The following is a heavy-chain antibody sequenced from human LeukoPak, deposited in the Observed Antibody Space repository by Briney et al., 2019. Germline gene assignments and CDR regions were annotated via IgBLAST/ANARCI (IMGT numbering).Heavy chain of an antibody. CDR3: TKDHDGMHA. J-gene: IGHJ6*02. V-gene: IGHV3-23*01. CDR1: GFTFSSNA. Sequence: GGSLRLSCAASGFTFSSNAMSWVRQAPGKGLEWVSVISVSGSRAYYADFVKGRFTVSRDNSKNTVLLQMNSLKVEDTAVYYCTKDHDGMHAWGQGTTVTVSS. CDR2: ISVSGSRA.